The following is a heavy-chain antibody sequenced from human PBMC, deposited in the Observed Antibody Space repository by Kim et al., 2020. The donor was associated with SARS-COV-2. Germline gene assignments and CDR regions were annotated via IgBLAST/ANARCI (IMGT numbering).Heavy chain of an antibody. Sequence: SETLSLTCTVSGGSVSSGSYYWSWIRQPPGKGLEWIGYIYYSGSTNYNPSLKSRVTISVDTSKNQFSLKLSSVTAADTAVYYCARTNSGYDYYDSSGYAPFDYWGQGTLVTVSS. CDR1: GGSVSSGSYY. D-gene: IGHD3-22*01. CDR2: IYYSGST. V-gene: IGHV4-61*01. J-gene: IGHJ4*02. CDR3: ARTNSGYDYYDSSGYAPFDY.